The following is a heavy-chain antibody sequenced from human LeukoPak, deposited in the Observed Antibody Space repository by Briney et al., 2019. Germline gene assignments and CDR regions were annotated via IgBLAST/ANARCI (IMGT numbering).Heavy chain of an antibody. V-gene: IGHV4-30-2*01. CDR1: GGSISRGGYY. J-gene: IGHJ4*02. Sequence: SETLSLTCTVSGGSISRGGYYWSWIRQPPGKGLEWIGYIYHSGSTYYNPSLKSRVTISVDRSKNQFSLKLSSVTAADTAVYYCARGLRRYCSGGSCPLFDYWGQGTLVTVTS. D-gene: IGHD2-15*01. CDR2: IYHSGST. CDR3: ARGLRRYCSGGSCPLFDY.